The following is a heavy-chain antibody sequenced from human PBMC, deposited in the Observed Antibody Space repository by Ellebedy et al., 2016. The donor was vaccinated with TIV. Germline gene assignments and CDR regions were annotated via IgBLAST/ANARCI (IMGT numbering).Heavy chain of an antibody. CDR1: GFSLSTSGMC. D-gene: IGHD1-26*01. CDR3: AQIVTSGPSGSYYVGYAFDI. Sequence: SGPTLVXPTQTLTLTCTFSGFSLSTSGMCVSWIRQPPGKALEWLALIDWDDDKYYSTSLKTRLTISKDTSKNQVVLTMTNMDPVDTATYYCAQIVTSGPSGSYYVGYAFDIWGQGTMVSVSS. V-gene: IGHV2-70*01. J-gene: IGHJ3*02. CDR2: IDWDDDK.